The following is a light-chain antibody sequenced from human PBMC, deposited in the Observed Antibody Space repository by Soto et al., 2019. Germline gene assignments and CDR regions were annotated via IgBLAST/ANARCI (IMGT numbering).Light chain of an antibody. Sequence: EIVLTQSPGTRSLSPGERATLSCRASQSFSSSYLAWYQQKPGQAPRLLIYGASSRATGIPDRFSGSGSGTDFTLTISRLEPEDFAVYYCQQYGSSPFPFGPGTKVDIK. J-gene: IGKJ3*01. CDR3: QQYGSSPFP. CDR1: QSFSSSY. CDR2: GAS. V-gene: IGKV3-20*01.